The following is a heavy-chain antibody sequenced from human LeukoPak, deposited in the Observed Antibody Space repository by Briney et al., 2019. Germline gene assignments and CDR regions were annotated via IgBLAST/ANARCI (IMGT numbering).Heavy chain of an antibody. J-gene: IGHJ5*02. D-gene: IGHD4-11*01. CDR3: ARDLYRDSLPVSWFDP. V-gene: IGHV1-18*01. CDR2: ISDYNCNT. CDR1: GYTFTSYG. Sequence: ASVKVSCKASGYTFTSYGISWVRQAPGQGLEGMGWISDYNCNTNYAQKLQGRVTMTTDTSTSTAYMELRSLRSDDTAVYYCARDLYRDSLPVSWFDPWGQGTLVTVSS.